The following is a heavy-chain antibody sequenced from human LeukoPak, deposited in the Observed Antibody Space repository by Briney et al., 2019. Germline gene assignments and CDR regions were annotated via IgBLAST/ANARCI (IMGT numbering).Heavy chain of an antibody. Sequence: GGSLKLSCAASGFTFSSYSMNRVRQAPGKGLEWVSSISSSSSYIYYADSVKGRFTISRDNAKNSLYLQMNSLRAEDTAVYYCARVSIVATIHDAFDIWGQGTMVTVSS. D-gene: IGHD5-12*01. CDR1: GFTFSSYS. CDR3: ARVSIVATIHDAFDI. CDR2: ISSSSSYI. V-gene: IGHV3-21*01. J-gene: IGHJ3*02.